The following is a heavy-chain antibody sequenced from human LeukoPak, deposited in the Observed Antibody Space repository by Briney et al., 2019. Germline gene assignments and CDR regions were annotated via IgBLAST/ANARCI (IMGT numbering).Heavy chain of an antibody. CDR2: IYPDDSDI. CDR3: ARHSPTTAPMDV. Sequence: GESLKISCKGSGYTFTTYWIGWVRQMPGKGLEWLGIIYPDDSDIRYSPSFQGQVTISADKSISTAYLQWSSLKASDTAMYYCARHSPTTAPMDVWGKGTTVTVSS. D-gene: IGHD2/OR15-2a*01. J-gene: IGHJ6*04. CDR1: GYTFTTYW. V-gene: IGHV5-51*01.